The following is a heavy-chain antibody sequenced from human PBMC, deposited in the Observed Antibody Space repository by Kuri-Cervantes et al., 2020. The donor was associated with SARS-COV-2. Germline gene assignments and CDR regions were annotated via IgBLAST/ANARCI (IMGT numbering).Heavy chain of an antibody. CDR1: GGSISSSSYY. CDR3: ARASPSLGELDY. V-gene: IGHV4-39*07. CDR2: IYYSGST. J-gene: IGHJ4*02. Sequence: SETLSLTCTVSGGSISSSSYYWGWMRQPPGKGLEWIGSIYYSGSTYYNPSLKSRVTISVDTSKNQFSLKLSSVTAADTAVYYCARASPSLGELDYWGQGTLVTVSS. D-gene: IGHD3-16*01.